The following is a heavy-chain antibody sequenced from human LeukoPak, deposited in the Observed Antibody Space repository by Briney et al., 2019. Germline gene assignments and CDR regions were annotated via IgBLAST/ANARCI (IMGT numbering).Heavy chain of an antibody. D-gene: IGHD2-2*01. CDR3: AKAYCGSNRCYFFDY. V-gene: IGHV3-23*01. CDR1: GFTFSSYA. Sequence: GGSLRLSCAASGFTFSSYAMSWVRQAPGKGLEWVSVISDSGGYTYYADSVKGRFTISRDNSKNTLYLQMNSLRAEDTAVYYCAKAYCGSNRCYFFDYWGQGTLVTVSS. J-gene: IGHJ4*02. CDR2: ISDSGGYT.